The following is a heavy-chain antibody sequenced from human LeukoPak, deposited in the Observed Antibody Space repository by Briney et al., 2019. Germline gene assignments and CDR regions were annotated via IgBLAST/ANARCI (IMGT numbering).Heavy chain of an antibody. CDR2: IYSSGSI. D-gene: IGHD3-16*01. V-gene: IGHV4-39*01. CDR1: GDSITTNSYW. CDR3: ARRGIWDLQIGNWFDP. J-gene: IGHJ5*02. Sequence: PSETLSLTCSLSGDSITTNSYWWGWLRQSPGKGLGWVGSIYSSGSIYYNPSLNSRATISPDTSKNQSSLRLTSVTAADAAVYYCARRGIWDLQIGNWFDPWGQGILVTVSS.